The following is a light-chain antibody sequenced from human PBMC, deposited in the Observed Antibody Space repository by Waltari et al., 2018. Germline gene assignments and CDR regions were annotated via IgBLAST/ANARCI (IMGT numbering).Light chain of an antibody. CDR3: QQSYSTPYT. CDR1: QSISSY. Sequence: DIQMTQSPSSLSASVGDRVTITCRASQSISSYLNWYQQKPGKAPKLLIYAASSLQSGVPSRFSGSGSGTDFTLTISSLQPEDFATYYCQQSYSTPYTFCHGTKLEIK. CDR2: AAS. J-gene: IGKJ2*01. V-gene: IGKV1-39*01.